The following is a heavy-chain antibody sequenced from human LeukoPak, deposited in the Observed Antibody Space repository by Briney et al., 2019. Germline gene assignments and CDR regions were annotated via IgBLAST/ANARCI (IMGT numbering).Heavy chain of an antibody. D-gene: IGHD1-26*01. V-gene: IGHV4-39*01. J-gene: IGHJ4*02. CDR3: ARHWDMTRIGY. CDR1: GGSIRSSYYY. CDR2: IYDSGST. Sequence: PSETLSLTCTVSGGSIRSSYYYWGWIRQPPGKGLEWIGSIYDSGSTYYNPSLKSRVTISVDTSKNQFSLKLNSVTAADTAVYYCARHWDMTRIGYWGQGTLVIVSS.